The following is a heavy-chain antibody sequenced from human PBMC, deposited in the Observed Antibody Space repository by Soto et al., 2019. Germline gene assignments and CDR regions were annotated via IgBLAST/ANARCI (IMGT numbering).Heavy chain of an antibody. D-gene: IGHD3-22*01. CDR3: ARDLYYYDSSGYYSTTRFDY. J-gene: IGHJ4*02. CDR1: GFTLSSYS. CDR2: ISSSSSYI. V-gene: IGHV3-21*01. Sequence: SLSRSASGFTLSSYSMNWVRQAPGKGLGWFSSISSSSSYIYYADSVKGRFTISRDNAKNSLYLQMNSLRAEDTAVYYCARDLYYYDSSGYYSTTRFDYWGQGTLVTVSS.